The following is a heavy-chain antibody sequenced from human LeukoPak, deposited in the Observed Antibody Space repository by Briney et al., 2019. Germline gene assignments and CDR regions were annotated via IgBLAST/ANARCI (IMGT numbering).Heavy chain of an antibody. CDR3: ARVPGVTWDGSGSYYFDY. CDR1: GYSISSGYY. D-gene: IGHD3-10*01. CDR2: IYHSGST. V-gene: IGHV4-38-2*02. Sequence: SETLSLTCTVSGYSISSGYYWGWIRQPPGKGLEWIGSIYHSGSTYYNPSLKSRVTISVDTSKNQFSLKLSSVTAADTAVYYCARVPGVTWDGSGSYYFDYWGQGTLVTVSS. J-gene: IGHJ4*02.